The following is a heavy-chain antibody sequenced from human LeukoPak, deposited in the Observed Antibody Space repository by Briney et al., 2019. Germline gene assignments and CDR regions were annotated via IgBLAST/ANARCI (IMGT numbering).Heavy chain of an antibody. CDR3: TTLSTYGDYELDY. V-gene: IGHV3-15*01. CDR2: IKSKTDGGTT. Sequence: GGSLRLSCAASGFTFSNAWMSWVRQAPGKGLEWVGRIKSKTDGGTTDYAAPVKGRFTISRDDSKNTLYLQMNSLKTEDTAVYYCTTLSTYGDYELDYWGQGTLVTVSS. CDR1: GFTFSNAW. D-gene: IGHD4-17*01. J-gene: IGHJ4*02.